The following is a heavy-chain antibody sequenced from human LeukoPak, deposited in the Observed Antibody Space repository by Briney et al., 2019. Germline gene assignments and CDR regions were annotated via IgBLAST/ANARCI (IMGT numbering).Heavy chain of an antibody. V-gene: IGHV4-39*01. J-gene: IGHJ5*02. CDR2: IYYSGST. CDR1: GGSISSSSYY. Sequence: SETLSLTCTVSGGSISSSSYYWGWIRQPPGKGLEWIGSIYYSGSTYYNPSLKSRVTISVDTSKNQFSLKLSSVTAADTAVYYCARHEYWFDPWGQGTLVTVSS. CDR3: ARHEYWFDP.